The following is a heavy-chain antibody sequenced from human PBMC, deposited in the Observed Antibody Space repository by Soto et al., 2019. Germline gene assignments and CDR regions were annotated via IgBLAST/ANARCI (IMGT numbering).Heavy chain of an antibody. D-gene: IGHD3-10*01. J-gene: IGHJ6*02. CDR3: VKDSVKSYYCYRLDV. CDR1: GFTFSSYA. CDR2: ISGSGGST. Sequence: GSLRLSCAASGFTFSSYAMSWVRQAPGKGLEWVSVISGSGGSTYYADSVKGRFTISRDNSKNTLYLQMNSLRAEDTAVYYCVKDSVKSYYCYRLDVWGQGTTVTVSS. V-gene: IGHV3-23*01.